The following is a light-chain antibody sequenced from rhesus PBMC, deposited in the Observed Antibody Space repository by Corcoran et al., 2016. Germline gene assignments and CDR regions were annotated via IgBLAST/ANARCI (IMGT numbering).Light chain of an antibody. CDR3: QQSSSFPRT. CDR1: QSIGNN. V-gene: IGKV6-55*01. Sequence: EIVLTQSPAFHSVTLKERVNIPCQASQSIGNNLHRYQQKPDQYPRPLIKYDSQSISGVPSRFSGSGSGTNCTLTMSSLEAEDGATYYWQQSSSFPRTFGQGTKVEIK. J-gene: IGKJ1*01. CDR2: YDS.